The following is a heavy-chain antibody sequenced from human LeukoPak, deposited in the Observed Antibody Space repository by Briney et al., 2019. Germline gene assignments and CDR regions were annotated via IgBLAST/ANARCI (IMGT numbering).Heavy chain of an antibody. CDR3: ARDGSIFGVGNYYYYMDV. CDR2: INTDGSST. CDR1: GFTFSRYW. D-gene: IGHD3-3*01. Sequence: GGSLRLSCAASGFTFSRYWMHRGRQAPGKGLVWVSRINTDGSSTSYADSVKGRFTISRDNAKNTLYLQMNSLTAEDTAVYYCARDGSIFGVGNYYYYMDVWGKGTTVTVSS. V-gene: IGHV3-74*01. J-gene: IGHJ6*03.